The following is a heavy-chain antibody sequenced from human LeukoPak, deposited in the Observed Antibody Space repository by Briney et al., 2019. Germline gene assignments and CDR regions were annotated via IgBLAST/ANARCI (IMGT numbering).Heavy chain of an antibody. CDR3: ARDRGGGSGYDY. CDR1: GFPFSNYW. V-gene: IGHV3-74*01. D-gene: IGHD2-15*01. Sequence: GGSLRLSCAASGFPFSNYWMHWVRQAPGKGLVWVSRINSDGSNTVYADSVKGRFTISRGNAKNTLYLQINSLGAEDSAVYYCARDRGGGSGYDYWGQGTPVTVSS. CDR2: INSDGSNT. J-gene: IGHJ4*02.